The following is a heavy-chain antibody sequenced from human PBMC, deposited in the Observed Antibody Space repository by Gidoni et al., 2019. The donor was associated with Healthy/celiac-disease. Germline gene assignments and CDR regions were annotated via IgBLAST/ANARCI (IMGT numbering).Heavy chain of an antibody. CDR2: IYPGDSDI. V-gene: IGHV5-51*01. D-gene: IGHD1-1*01. CDR3: ARRGVTSYYYYMDV. CDR1: GYRFTSPW. Sequence: EVQLVQSGAEVKKPGESLKISCTGSGYRFTSPWLGWVRQMPGKGLEGMGIIYPGDSDIRYSPSFQGQVTISADKSISTAYLQWSSLKASDTAMYYCARRGVTSYYYYMDVWGKGTTVTVSS. J-gene: IGHJ6*03.